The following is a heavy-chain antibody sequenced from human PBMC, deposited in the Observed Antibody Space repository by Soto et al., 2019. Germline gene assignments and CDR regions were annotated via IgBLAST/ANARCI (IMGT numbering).Heavy chain of an antibody. CDR1: GGSFSGYY. J-gene: IGHJ4*02. Sequence: PSETLSLTCAVYGGSFSGYYWSWIRQPPGKGLEWIGEINHSGSTNYNPSLKGRVTISVDTSKNQFSLKLSSVTAADTAVYYCARGGLHYDFWSGYLSSFDYWGQGTLVTVSS. CDR3: ARGGLHYDFWSGYLSSFDY. D-gene: IGHD3-3*01. CDR2: INHSGST. V-gene: IGHV4-34*01.